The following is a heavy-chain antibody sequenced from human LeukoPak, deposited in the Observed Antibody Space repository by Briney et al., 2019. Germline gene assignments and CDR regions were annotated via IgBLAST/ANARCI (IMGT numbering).Heavy chain of an antibody. D-gene: IGHD6-13*01. Sequence: AGGSLRLSCAASGFIFNTYTMTWLRQAPGKGLEWVSSISFGSDSIYYADSVKGRSTISRDNAKNSLYLQMNSLRAEDTAVYYCARAWEQQLSTDFDFWGQGTLVTVSS. J-gene: IGHJ4*02. V-gene: IGHV3-21*01. CDR1: GFIFNTYT. CDR2: ISFGSDSI. CDR3: ARAWEQQLSTDFDF.